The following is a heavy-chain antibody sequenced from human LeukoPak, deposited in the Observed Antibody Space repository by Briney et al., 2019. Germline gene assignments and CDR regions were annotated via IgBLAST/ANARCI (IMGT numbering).Heavy chain of an antibody. V-gene: IGHV3-21*01. CDR1: GFTFSSYD. CDR2: ISGSSSYL. CDR3: ARDAVTGYSSGWYKPFPFDY. J-gene: IGHJ4*02. D-gene: IGHD6-19*01. Sequence: GGALRLSCAASGFTFSSYDMTWVRQAPGRGLEWVSSISGSSSYLFFADSVKGRFTISRDNTKNSLYLQMNSLRVDDTAVYYCARDAVTGYSSGWYKPFPFDYWGQGSLVTVSS.